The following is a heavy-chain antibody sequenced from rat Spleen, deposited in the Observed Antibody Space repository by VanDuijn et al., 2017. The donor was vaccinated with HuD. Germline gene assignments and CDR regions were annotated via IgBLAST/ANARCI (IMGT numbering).Heavy chain of an antibody. CDR2: IIYDGSRT. CDR3: TRVNYGFAY. Sequence: EVQLVESDGGLVQPGRSLKLSCTTSGFTFSDCYMAWVRQAPKKGLEWVATIIYDGSRTYYRDSVEGRFTISRDNAKSTLYLQMDSLRSEDTATYYCTRVNYGFAYWGQGTLVTVSS. J-gene: IGHJ3*01. D-gene: IGHD1-6*01. V-gene: IGHV5S10*01. CDR1: GFTFSDCY.